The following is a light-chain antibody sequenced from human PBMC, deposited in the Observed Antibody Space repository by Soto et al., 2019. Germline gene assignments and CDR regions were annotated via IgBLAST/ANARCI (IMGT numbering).Light chain of an antibody. Sequence: EMVMTQSPAILSVSPGERATLSCRASQSVDSDYLAWYQQQPGQAPRLLIYGISTRATGIPARFSGSGSGTEFTLTISRLEPEDFAVYYCQQYGSSSWTFGQGTKVDIK. V-gene: IGKV3-20*01. CDR2: GIS. J-gene: IGKJ1*01. CDR3: QQYGSSSWT. CDR1: QSVDSDY.